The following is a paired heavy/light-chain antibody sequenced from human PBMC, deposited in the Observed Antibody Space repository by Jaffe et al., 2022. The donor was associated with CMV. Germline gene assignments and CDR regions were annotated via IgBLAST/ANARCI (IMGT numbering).Light chain of an antibody. CDR1: QSVTSSY. V-gene: IGKV3-20*01. CDR3: QQYGSSPRT. J-gene: IGKJ1*01. CDR2: GAS. Sequence: EIVLTQSPVTLSLSPGERATLSCRASQSVTSSYLAWYQQKPGQAPRLLIYGASNRATDIPDRFSGSGSGTDFTLTISRVEPEDFAVYYCQQYGSSPRTFGQGTKVEIK.
Heavy chain of an antibody. CDR1: GSTFSYAW. CDR2: IKSKLSGGTI. J-gene: IGHJ4*02. Sequence: EVQLVESGGGLVKPGGSLKLSCVGTGSTFSYAWMSWVRQAPGKGLEWVGRIKSKLSGGTIDYAAPVKGRFTISRDDSKNTLYLQMDSLRTEDTAVYYCTTQGGTPVTTGFFNSWGPGSLVTVSS. CDR3: TTQGGTPVTTGFFNS. D-gene: IGHD4-17*01. V-gene: IGHV3-15*01.